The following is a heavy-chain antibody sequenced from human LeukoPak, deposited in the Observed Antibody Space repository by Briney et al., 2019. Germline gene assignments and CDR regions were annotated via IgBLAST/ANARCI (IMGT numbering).Heavy chain of an antibody. Sequence: PGGSLRLSCAASGFTFSSYAMSWVRQAPGKGLEWVSAISGSGGSTYYADSVKGRFTISRDNSKNTLYLQMNSLRAEDTAVYYCANVKGYYDYYFDYWGQGTLVTVSS. CDR1: GFTFSSYA. D-gene: IGHD3-22*01. CDR3: ANVKGYYDYYFDY. CDR2: ISGSGGST. V-gene: IGHV3-23*01. J-gene: IGHJ4*02.